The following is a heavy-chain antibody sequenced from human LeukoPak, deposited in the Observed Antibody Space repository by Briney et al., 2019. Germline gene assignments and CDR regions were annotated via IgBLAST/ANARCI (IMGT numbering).Heavy chain of an antibody. CDR2: MNPNSGDT. CDR3: AKDLAGYSGYVGWFDP. V-gene: IGHV1-8*01. CDR1: GYTFTTYD. Sequence: ASVKVPCKASGYTFTTYDITRVREATGQGLEWMGWMNPNSGDTAYAQKIQGRVAMTRDTSISTAYMELSSLRSEDTAVYYCAKDLAGYSGYVGWFDPWGQGTLVTVSS. J-gene: IGHJ5*02. D-gene: IGHD5-12*01.